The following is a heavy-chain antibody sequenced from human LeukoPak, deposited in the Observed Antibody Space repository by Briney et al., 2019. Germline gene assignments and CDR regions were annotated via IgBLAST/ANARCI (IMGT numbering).Heavy chain of an antibody. V-gene: IGHV1-69*05. D-gene: IGHD5-12*01. CDR1: GGTFSNYA. CDR3: ARGRSGIVATIPGNDAFDI. CDR2: INPIFGTA. Sequence: SVKVSCKASGGTFSNYAITWVRQAPGQGLAWMGAINPIFGTANYAQKFQGKVTIITDASTGTVYMELSSLRSDDTAVYYCARGRSGIVATIPGNDAFDIWGQGTMVTVSS. J-gene: IGHJ3*02.